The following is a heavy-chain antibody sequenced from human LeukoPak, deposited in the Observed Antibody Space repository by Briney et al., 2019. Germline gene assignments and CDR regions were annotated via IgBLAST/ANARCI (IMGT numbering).Heavy chain of an antibody. V-gene: IGHV3-23*01. CDR3: ARDLTPFNRVFDCFDF. CDR1: GFSFSIHA. J-gene: IGHJ4*02. CDR2: IGSSDT. Sequence: GGSLRLSCAASGFSFSIHAMSWVRQTPGKGPEWVSSIGSSDTYYADSVKGRFTISRDNSKNTLFLQMNGLRAEDTAIYYCARDLTPFNRVFDCFDFWGQGTQVTVSS. D-gene: IGHD2-21*01.